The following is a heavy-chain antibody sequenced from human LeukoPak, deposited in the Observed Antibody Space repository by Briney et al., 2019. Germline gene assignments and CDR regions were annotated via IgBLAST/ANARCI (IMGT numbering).Heavy chain of an antibody. CDR3: ARNRDGYNYFWFDP. CDR2: IIPIFGTA. J-gene: IGHJ5*02. CDR1: GGTFSSYA. D-gene: IGHD5-24*01. V-gene: IGHV1-69*13. Sequence: SVKVSCKASGGTFSSYAISWLRQAPGQGLEWMGGIIPIFGTANYAQKFQGRVTITADESTSTAYMELSSLRSEDTAVYYCARNRDGYNYFWFDPWGQGTLVTVSS.